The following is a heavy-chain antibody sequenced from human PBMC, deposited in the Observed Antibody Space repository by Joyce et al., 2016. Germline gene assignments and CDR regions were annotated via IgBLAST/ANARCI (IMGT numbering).Heavy chain of an antibody. V-gene: IGHV5-51*01. Sequence: EVQLVQYGEEVRKPGEALKISCKGSGYSFTSYWIGWVRQMPGKGLEWMGIIYPGDSETTYSPSFQGQVTISVDKSINTAYMQRSSLKASDTAMYYCARQIGYCSSTRCYSLAFDIWGQGTMVTVSS. J-gene: IGHJ3*02. CDR2: IYPGDSET. CDR3: ARQIGYCSSTRCYSLAFDI. D-gene: IGHD2-2*01. CDR1: GYSFTSYW.